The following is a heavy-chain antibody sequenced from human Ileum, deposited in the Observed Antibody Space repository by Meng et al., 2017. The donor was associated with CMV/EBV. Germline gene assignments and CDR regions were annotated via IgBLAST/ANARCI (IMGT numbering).Heavy chain of an antibody. J-gene: IGHJ4*02. V-gene: IGHV4-30-4*08. CDR2: VFYSGST. CDR3: ARELRYGDYYFDS. D-gene: IGHD4-17*01. CDR1: GDSIISDDHY. Sequence: QVQLQESGPGLVKTSQTLSLTCNVSGDSIISDDHYWSWIRQPPGKGLEWIGYVFYSGSTYYNPSLMSRVTISVDTSKNQFSLRLSSVTAADTAVYYCARELRYGDYYFDSWGQGTLVTVSS.